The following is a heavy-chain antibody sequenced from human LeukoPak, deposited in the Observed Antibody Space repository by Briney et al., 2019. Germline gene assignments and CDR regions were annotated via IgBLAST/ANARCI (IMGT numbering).Heavy chain of an antibody. CDR3: ARGREEYGDYIVYFDY. CDR2: IYSGGST. V-gene: IGHV3-53*01. J-gene: IGHJ4*02. D-gene: IGHD4-17*01. CDR1: GFTVSSNY. Sequence: QTGGSLRLSCAASGFTVSSNYMSWVRQAPGKGLEWVSVIYSGGSTYYADSVKGRFTISRDNSKNTLYLQMSSLRAEDTAVYYCARGREEYGDYIVYFDYWGQGTLVTVSS.